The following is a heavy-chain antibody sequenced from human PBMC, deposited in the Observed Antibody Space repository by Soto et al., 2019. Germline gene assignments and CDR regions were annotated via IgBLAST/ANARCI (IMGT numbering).Heavy chain of an antibody. Sequence: SEPLSLTCTVSGVSIRNFYWILIRQPPGKGLEWIGYVYYTGSTSYNPSLKRRVTFSADSSRGQFSLRLNSVTAADTAVYYCARTVLGPDLLADSFVDYYYFLAVWGKGTTVTVSS. CDR1: GVSIRNFY. J-gene: IGHJ6*03. D-gene: IGHD3-16*01. CDR3: ARTVLGPDLLADSFVDYYYFLAV. CDR2: VYYTGST. V-gene: IGHV4-59*08.